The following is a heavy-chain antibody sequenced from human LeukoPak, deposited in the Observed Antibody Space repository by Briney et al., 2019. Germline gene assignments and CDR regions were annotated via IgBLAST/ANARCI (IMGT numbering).Heavy chain of an antibody. CDR1: GYTFTGYY. D-gene: IGHD3-9*01. CDR3: ARELRYFDWLLDKYYFDY. V-gene: IGHV1-2*02. J-gene: IGHJ4*02. CDR2: INPNSGGT. Sequence: ASVKVSCKASGYTFTGYYIHWVRQAPGQGLEWMGWINPNSGGTNYAQKFQGRVTMTRDTSISTAYMELSRLRSDDTAVYYCARELRYFDWLLDKYYFDYWGQGTLVTVSS.